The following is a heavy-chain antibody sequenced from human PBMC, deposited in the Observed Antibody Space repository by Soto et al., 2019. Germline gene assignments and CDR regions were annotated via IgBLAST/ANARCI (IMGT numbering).Heavy chain of an antibody. J-gene: IGHJ5*02. V-gene: IGHV1-69*04. CDR2: IIPILGIA. Sequence: SVKVSCKASGGTFSSYTISWVRQAPGQGLEWMGRIIPILGIANYAQKFQGRVTITADKSTSTAYMELSSLRSEDTAVYYCARDLGYCSGGSCPGGWFDPWGQGTLVTVSS. D-gene: IGHD2-15*01. CDR1: GGTFSSYT. CDR3: ARDLGYCSGGSCPGGWFDP.